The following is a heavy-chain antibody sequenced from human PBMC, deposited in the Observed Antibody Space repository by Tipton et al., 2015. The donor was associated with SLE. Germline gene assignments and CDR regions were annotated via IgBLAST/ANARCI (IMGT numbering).Heavy chain of an antibody. Sequence: SLRLSCEASRFGFSNYGMHLVRQAPGKGLEWVAAIWYDGSRRFYGDSVKGRFTLSRDNFRSTLYLQMKSLRVEDTAVYYCARRSSDSSAHYADFDLWGRGTLVTVSS. CDR3: ARRSSDSSAHYADFDL. CDR2: IWYDGSRR. J-gene: IGHJ4*02. D-gene: IGHD6-19*01. V-gene: IGHV3-33*01. CDR1: RFGFSNYG.